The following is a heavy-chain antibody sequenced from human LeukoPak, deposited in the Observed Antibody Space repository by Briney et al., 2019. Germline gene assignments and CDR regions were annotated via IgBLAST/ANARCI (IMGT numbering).Heavy chain of an antibody. CDR3: ARAVDIVATILFDY. D-gene: IGHD5-12*01. V-gene: IGHV4-31*03. J-gene: IGHJ4*02. CDR2: IYYSGST. Sequence: SETLSLTCTVSGGSISSGGYYWSWIRQHPGKGLERIGYIYYSGSTYYNPSLKSRVTISVDTSKNQFPLKLSSVTAADTAVYYCARAVDIVATILFDYWGQGTLVTVSS. CDR1: GGSISSGGYY.